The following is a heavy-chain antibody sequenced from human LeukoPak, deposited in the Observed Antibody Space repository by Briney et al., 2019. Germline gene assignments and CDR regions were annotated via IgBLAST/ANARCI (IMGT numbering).Heavy chain of an antibody. J-gene: IGHJ4*02. D-gene: IGHD3-22*01. CDR2: IHPDGSDT. Sequence: GESLKISCEASGYDFTTYWIGWVRQLPGKGLDWMGIIHPDGSDTRYSQSFKGQVTISADKSTSTAYLQWSSLKASDTAMYYCARHADSSGYPYYFDYWGQGTLVTVSS. CDR1: GYDFTTYW. V-gene: IGHV5-51*01. CDR3: ARHADSSGYPYYFDY.